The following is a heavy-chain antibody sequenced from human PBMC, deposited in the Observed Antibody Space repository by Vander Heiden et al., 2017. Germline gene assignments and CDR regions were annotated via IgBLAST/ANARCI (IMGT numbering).Heavy chain of an antibody. CDR3: TRYYDFWSGYSGGGY. D-gene: IGHD3-3*01. CDR1: GFTFSNAG. V-gene: IGHV3-15*01. J-gene: IGHJ4*02. CDR2: IKSKTDGGTT. Sequence: EVQLVESGGGLVKPGGSLRLSCAASGFTFSNAGMSWVRQAPGKGLEWVGRIKSKTDGGTTDYAAPVKGRFTISRDDSKNTLYLQMNSLKTEDTAVYYCTRYYDFWSGYSGGGYWGQGTLVTVSS.